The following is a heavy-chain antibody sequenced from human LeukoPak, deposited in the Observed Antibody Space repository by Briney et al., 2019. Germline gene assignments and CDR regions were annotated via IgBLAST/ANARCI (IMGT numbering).Heavy chain of an antibody. CDR2: IYYSGST. D-gene: IGHD3-3*01. Sequence: NPSETLSLTCAVYGGSFSGYYWSWIRQHPGKGLEWIGYIYYSGSTYYNPSLKSRVTISVDTSKNQSSLKLSSVTAADTAVYYCARAEYDFSPGFDYWGQGTLVTVSS. CDR1: GGSFSGYY. J-gene: IGHJ4*02. V-gene: IGHV4-31*11. CDR3: ARAEYDFSPGFDY.